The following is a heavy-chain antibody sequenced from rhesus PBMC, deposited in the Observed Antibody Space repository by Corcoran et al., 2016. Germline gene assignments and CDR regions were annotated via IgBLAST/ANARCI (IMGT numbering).Heavy chain of an antibody. V-gene: IGHV3-8*01. CDR3: ARDQQRLVPHDAFDF. J-gene: IGHJ3*01. CDR1: GFTFGSYY. CDR2: INSGGGSK. Sequence: EVQLVESGGGLVQPGGSLRLSCTGSGFTFGSYYMYLVRQAPGKGLEWDLVINSGGGSKCYNDSLKGRFTISKENAKNTLYLQMDSLRAEDTAVYYCARDQQRLVPHDAFDFWGQGLRVTVSS. D-gene: IGHD6-31*01.